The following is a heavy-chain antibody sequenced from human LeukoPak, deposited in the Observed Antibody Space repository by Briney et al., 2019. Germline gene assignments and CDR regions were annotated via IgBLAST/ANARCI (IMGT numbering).Heavy chain of an antibody. CDR1: GFTFDDYA. CDR2: ISWNSGSI. V-gene: IGHV3-9*01. D-gene: IGHD3-16*01. J-gene: IGHJ5*02. Sequence: SLRLSCAASGFTFDDYAMHWVRQAPGKGLEWVSGISWNSGSIGYADSVKGRFTISRDNAKNSLYLQMNSLRAEDTALYYCAKDEGGNWFDPWGQGTLVTVSS. CDR3: AKDEGGNWFDP.